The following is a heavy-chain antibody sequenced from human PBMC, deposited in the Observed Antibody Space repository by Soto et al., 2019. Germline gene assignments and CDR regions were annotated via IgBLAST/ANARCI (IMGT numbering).Heavy chain of an antibody. D-gene: IGHD3-9*01. CDR2: ISSNGGST. J-gene: IGHJ6*03. V-gene: IGHV3-64*01. Sequence: GGSLRLSCAASGFTFSSYAMHWVRQAPGKGLEYVSAISSNGGSTYYANSVKGRFTISRDNSKNTLYLQMGSLRAEDMAVYYCARGLTYDYYYYYYMDGWGKGTTVTVSS. CDR1: GFTFSSYA. CDR3: ARGLTYDYYYYYYMDG.